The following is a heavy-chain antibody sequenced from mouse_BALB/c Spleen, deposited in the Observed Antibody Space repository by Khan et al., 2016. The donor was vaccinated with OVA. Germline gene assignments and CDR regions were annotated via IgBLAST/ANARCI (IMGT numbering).Heavy chain of an antibody. V-gene: IGHV3-2*02. CDR3: ARGNYYGYYFDY. Sequence: VQLKQSGPGLVKPSQSLSLTCTVTGYSITSGYARNWIRQFPGNKLEWMGYISYSGVTSYNPSLKSRISITRDTSKNQFFLQLNSLTTEDTATYYCARGNYYGYYFDYWGQGTTLTVSS. CDR2: ISYSGVT. J-gene: IGHJ2*01. CDR1: GYSITSGYA. D-gene: IGHD1-1*01.